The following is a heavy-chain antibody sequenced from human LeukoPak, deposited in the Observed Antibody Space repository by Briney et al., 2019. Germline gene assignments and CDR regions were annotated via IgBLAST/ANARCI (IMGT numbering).Heavy chain of an antibody. Sequence: SVKVSCKASGGTFSSYAISWVRQAPGQGLEWMGGIIPIFGTANYAQKFQGRVTITTDESTSTAYMELRSLRSDDTAVYYCARGSSSFFQNWFDPWGQGTLVTVSS. CDR3: ARGSSSFFQNWFDP. CDR1: GGTFSSYA. CDR2: IIPIFGTA. J-gene: IGHJ5*02. D-gene: IGHD6-13*01. V-gene: IGHV1-69*05.